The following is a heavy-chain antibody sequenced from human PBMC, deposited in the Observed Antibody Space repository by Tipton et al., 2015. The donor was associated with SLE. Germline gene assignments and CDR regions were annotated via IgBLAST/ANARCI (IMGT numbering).Heavy chain of an antibody. CDR2: ISTRGGST. CDR3: VKENHFDGLEV. D-gene: IGHD3-3*02. V-gene: IGHV3-23*01. Sequence: LSLTCAGSGFSFVSYSMNWVRQAPGKGLEWVAKISTRGGSTYYADSVKSRFTISRDNSENTVDLQMSSLRLADTATYYCVKENHFDGLEVWGQGTVVTVSS. CDR1: GFSFVSYS. J-gene: IGHJ3*01.